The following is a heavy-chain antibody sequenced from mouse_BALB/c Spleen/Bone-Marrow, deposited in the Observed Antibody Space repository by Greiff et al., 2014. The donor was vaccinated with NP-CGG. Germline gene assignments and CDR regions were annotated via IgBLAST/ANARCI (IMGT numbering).Heavy chain of an antibody. V-gene: IGHV2-9*02. J-gene: IGHJ3*01. CDR1: GSSLTSYG. Sequence: VKLLESGPGLGAPSQRLAITCTVSGSSLTSYGVHWVRQPPGKGLEWLGVIWAGGSTNYNSALMSRLSISKDNSKSQVFLKMNSLQTDDTAMYYCATLRVVRGYWGQGTLVTVSA. CDR2: IWAGGST. CDR3: ATLRVVRGY. D-gene: IGHD1-1*01.